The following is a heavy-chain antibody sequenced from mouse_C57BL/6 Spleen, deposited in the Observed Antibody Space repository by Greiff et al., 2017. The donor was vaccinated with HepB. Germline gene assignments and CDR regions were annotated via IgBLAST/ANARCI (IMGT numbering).Heavy chain of an antibody. CDR2: IDPSDSYT. V-gene: IGHV1-50*01. D-gene: IGHD1-1*01. J-gene: IGHJ2*01. CDR1: GYTFTSYW. CDR3: ARPYGSSYDYFDY. Sequence: VQLQQPGAELVKPGASVKLSCKASGYTFTSYWMQWVKQRPGQGLEWIGEIDPSDSYTNYNQKFKGKATLTVDTSSSTAYMQLSSLTSEDSAVYYCARPYGSSYDYFDYWGQGTTLTVTS.